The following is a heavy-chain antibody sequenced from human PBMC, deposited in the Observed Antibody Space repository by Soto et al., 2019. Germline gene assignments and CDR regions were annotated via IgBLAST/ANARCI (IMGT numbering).Heavy chain of an antibody. D-gene: IGHD4-17*01. J-gene: IGHJ6*04. CDR1: GFTFSSYA. Sequence: GGSLRLSCAASGFTFSSYAMHWVRQAPGKGLEYVSAISSNGDSTYYANSVKGRFTISRDNSKNTLYLQMGSLRAEDMAVYYCARVYSPTVTTYGLIVWGKGTTVTVSS. CDR3: ARVYSPTVTTYGLIV. V-gene: IGHV3-64*01. CDR2: ISSNGDST.